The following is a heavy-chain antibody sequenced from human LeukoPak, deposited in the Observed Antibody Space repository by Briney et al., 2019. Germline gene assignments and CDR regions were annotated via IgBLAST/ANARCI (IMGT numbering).Heavy chain of an antibody. CDR1: GGTFSSYA. J-gene: IGHJ4*02. V-gene: IGHV1-69*05. Sequence: GSSVKVSCKASGGTFSSYAISWVRQAPGQGLEWMGGIIPIFGTANYAQKFQGRVTITTDESTSTAYMELSRLRSEDTAVYYCASCSVNWNFCIDYWGQGTLVTVSS. CDR2: IIPIFGTA. D-gene: IGHD1-7*01. CDR3: ASCSVNWNFCIDY.